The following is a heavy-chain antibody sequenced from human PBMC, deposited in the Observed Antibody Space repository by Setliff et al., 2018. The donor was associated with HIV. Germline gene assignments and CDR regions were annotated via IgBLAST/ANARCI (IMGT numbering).Heavy chain of an antibody. CDR2: FYPEDGET. CDR3: ATIRAYYYDSSGQEYFQY. D-gene: IGHD3-22*01. V-gene: IGHV1-24*01. Sequence: ASVKVSCKVSGYSLTDLSIHWVRQAPGKGLEWMGGFYPEDGETVYAQKLQGRVTMTEDTSTDTAYMELSSLRSEDTAMYYCATIRAYYYDSSGQEYFQYWGHGTLVTVS. CDR1: GYSLTDLS. J-gene: IGHJ1*01.